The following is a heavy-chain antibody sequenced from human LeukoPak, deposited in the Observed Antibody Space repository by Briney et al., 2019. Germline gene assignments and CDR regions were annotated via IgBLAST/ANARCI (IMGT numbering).Heavy chain of an antibody. Sequence: SETLSLTCAVYGGSFSGYYWSWIRQPPGKGLEWIGEINHSGSTNYNPSLKSRVTISVDTSKNQFSLKLSSVTAADTAVYYCARQVGDYYYYGMDVWGQGTTVTVPS. CDR1: GGSFSGYY. V-gene: IGHV4-34*01. CDR2: INHSGST. D-gene: IGHD1-26*01. J-gene: IGHJ6*02. CDR3: ARQVGDYYYYGMDV.